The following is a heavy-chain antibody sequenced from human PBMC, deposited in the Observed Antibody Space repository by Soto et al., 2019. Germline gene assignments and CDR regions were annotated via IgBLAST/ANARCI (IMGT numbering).Heavy chain of an antibody. V-gene: IGHV3-7*05. CDR1: RLTFSNYW. CDR2: IKQDGSEI. Sequence: EAQLVESGGGLVQPGGSLRLSCAASRLTFSNYWMSWVRQAPGKGLEWVANIKQDGSEIYNVNSVKGRFTISRDNARNSLFLQMNSLRADDAAVYYCARVRTVNFYGMDVWGQGTTVTVSS. CDR3: ARVRTVNFYGMDV. J-gene: IGHJ6*02.